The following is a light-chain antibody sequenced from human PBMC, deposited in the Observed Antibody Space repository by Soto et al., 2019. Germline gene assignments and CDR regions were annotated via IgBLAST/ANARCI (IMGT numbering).Light chain of an antibody. CDR3: QQYNFWPPWT. CDR2: GAS. CDR1: QSVSSN. Sequence: EIVMTQSPATLSVSPGERATLSCRASQSVSSNLAWYQQKPGQAPRLLISGASTRATGIPGRFSGSGSGTEFTLTSSSLQSEDFGVYYCQQYNFWPPWTFGQGTKVEIK. J-gene: IGKJ1*01. V-gene: IGKV3-15*01.